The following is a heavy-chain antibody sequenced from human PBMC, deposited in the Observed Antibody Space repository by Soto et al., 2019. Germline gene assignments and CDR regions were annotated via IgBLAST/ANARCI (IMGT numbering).Heavy chain of an antibody. V-gene: IGHV1-3*01. D-gene: IGHD3-22*01. CDR2: INVGTGYT. J-gene: IGHJ3*01. Sequence: VRLVQSGAEVKKPGASVKVSCRASGYTFTSDAMHWVRQAPGQGLEWLGWINVGTGYTTFSQKFQGRVSITRVTDASTAYMELSSLRSEDTAIYYCARAGAWGSNYDDAAFDAWGQGTKVTVSS. CDR3: ARAGAWGSNYDDAAFDA. CDR1: GYTFTSDA.